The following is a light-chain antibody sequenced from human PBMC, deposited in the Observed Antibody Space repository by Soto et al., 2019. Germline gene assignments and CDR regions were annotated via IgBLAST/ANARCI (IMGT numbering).Light chain of an antibody. CDR1: QSISDT. CDR3: QQYNNWPWT. CDR2: SAS. V-gene: IGKV3-15*01. J-gene: IGKJ1*01. Sequence: EIVMTQSPATLSVSPGGRATLSCRASQSISDTLAWYQQKPGQAPSLLIYSASRGATGFPARFSGSGSGTDLTITISGLQSEDGEVYDGQQYNNWPWTFGQGTKVDIK.